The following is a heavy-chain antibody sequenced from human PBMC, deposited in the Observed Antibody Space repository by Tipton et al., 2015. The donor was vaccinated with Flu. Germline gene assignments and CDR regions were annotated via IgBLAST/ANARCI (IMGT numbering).Heavy chain of an antibody. Sequence: TLSLTCTVSGGSISSYYWSWIRQPPGKGLEWIGYIYYSGSTNYNPSLKSRVTISVDTSKNQFSLKLSSVTAADTAVYYCARRGVVPAGGWFDPWGQGTLVTVSS. CDR1: GGSISSYY. V-gene: IGHV4-59*01. CDR2: IYYSGST. CDR3: ARRGVVPAGGWFDP. J-gene: IGHJ5*02. D-gene: IGHD2-2*01.